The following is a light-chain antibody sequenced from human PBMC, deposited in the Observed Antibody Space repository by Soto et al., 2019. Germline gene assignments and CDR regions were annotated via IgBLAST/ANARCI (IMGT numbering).Light chain of an antibody. CDR1: QSVSTD. CDR2: GAS. V-gene: IGKV3D-15*01. Sequence: EIVITQSPATLSVSIGERATLSCRASQSVSTDLAWYQQKPGQAPRLLISGASNRATGIPARFSGSGSGTEFTLTISSLQSEDFAVYYCQQYNNGPPPTFGQGTRLEIK. J-gene: IGKJ5*01. CDR3: QQYNNGPPPT.